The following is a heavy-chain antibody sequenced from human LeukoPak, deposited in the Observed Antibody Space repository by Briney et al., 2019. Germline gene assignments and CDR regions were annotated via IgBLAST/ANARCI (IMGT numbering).Heavy chain of an antibody. J-gene: IGHJ2*01. D-gene: IGHD3-3*01. CDR2: IYHSGSN. CDR1: GGSISSSNW. CDR3: ATELRLHWYFDL. V-gene: IGHV4-4*02. Sequence: SGTLSLTCAVWGGSISSSNWWGGAGPRPGKGLEGIEEIYHSGSNNYNPSLIRRLTLSVDKSKNQFSLKLSSVTAADTAVYYCATELRLHWYFDLWGRGTLVPVPS.